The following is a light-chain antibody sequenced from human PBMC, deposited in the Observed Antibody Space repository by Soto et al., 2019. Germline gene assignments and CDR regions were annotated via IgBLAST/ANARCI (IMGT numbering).Light chain of an antibody. J-gene: IGLJ2*01. Sequence: SYELTQPPSVSVSPGQTASITCAGDKLGDKYACWYQQKPGQSPVLVIYQDNKRPSGIPERISGSNSGNTATLTISGTQAMDEADYYCQAWDSSTVLFGGGTQLTV. V-gene: IGLV3-1*01. CDR2: QDN. CDR3: QAWDSSTVL. CDR1: KLGDKY.